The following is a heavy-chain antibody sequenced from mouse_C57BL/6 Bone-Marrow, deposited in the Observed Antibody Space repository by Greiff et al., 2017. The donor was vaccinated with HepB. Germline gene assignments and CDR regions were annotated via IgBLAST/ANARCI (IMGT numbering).Heavy chain of an antibody. Sequence: QVQLKQSGAELARPGASVKLSCKASGYTFTSYGISWVKQRTGQGLEWIGEIYPRSGNTYYNEKFKGKATPTADKSSSTAYMELRSLTSEDSAVYFCARSTYWGQGTLVTVSA. J-gene: IGHJ3*01. V-gene: IGHV1-81*01. CDR1: GYTFTSYG. CDR3: ARSTY. CDR2: IYPRSGNT.